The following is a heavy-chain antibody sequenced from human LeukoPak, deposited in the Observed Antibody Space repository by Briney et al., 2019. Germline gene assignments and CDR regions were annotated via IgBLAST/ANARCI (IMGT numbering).Heavy chain of an antibody. CDR1: GSISGYY. CDR3: ARQKCTSTSCLTKNASDI. V-gene: IGHV4-4*09. Sequence: SSETLSLTCTVSGSISGYYWSWIRQPPGKGLEWIGYIYTSGSTNYNPSLESRVTISVDTSKNQFSLDLSSVTAADAAVYYCARQKCTSTSCLTKNASDIWGQGTMVTVSS. CDR2: IYTSGST. J-gene: IGHJ3*02. D-gene: IGHD2-2*01.